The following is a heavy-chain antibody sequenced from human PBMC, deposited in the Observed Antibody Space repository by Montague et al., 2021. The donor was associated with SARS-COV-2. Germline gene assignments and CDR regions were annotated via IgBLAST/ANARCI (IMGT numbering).Heavy chain of an antibody. CDR2: IYHSGST. Sequence: SETLSLTCAVSGGPITSYYWNRIRQPPGKGLEYIGYIYHSGSTTYNPSLKSRVPISVDTSKYQFSLKLRSVTAADTAVYYCARGLENYGSGSHHFDPWGQGTLVTVSS. J-gene: IGHJ5*02. CDR1: GGPITSYY. V-gene: IGHV4-59*01. D-gene: IGHD3-10*01. CDR3: ARGLENYGSGSHHFDP.